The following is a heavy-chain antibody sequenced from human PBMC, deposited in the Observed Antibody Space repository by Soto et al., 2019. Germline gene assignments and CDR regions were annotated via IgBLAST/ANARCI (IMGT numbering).Heavy chain of an antibody. CDR2: INHSGST. CDR3: ASSGYYDYVWGSYRYKPSDY. CDR1: GGSFSGYY. J-gene: IGHJ4*02. Sequence: SETLSLTCAVYGGSFSGYYWSWIRQPPGKGLEWIGEINHSGSTNYNPSLKSRVTISVDTSKNQFSLKLSSVTAADTAVYYCASSGYYDYVWGSYRYKPSDYWGQGTLVTVSS. D-gene: IGHD3-16*02. V-gene: IGHV4-34*01.